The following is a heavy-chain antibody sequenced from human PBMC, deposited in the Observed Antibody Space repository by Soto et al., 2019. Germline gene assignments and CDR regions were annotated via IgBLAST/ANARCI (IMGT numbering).Heavy chain of an antibody. CDR2: IWYDGSKK. V-gene: IGHV3-33*01. Sequence: GGSLRLSCAASGFTFSSYGMHWVRQAPGKGLEWVAVIWYDGSKKYYADSVKGRFTISRDNSKNTLYLQMNSLRAEDTAVYYCARDPRQIVGATKGLDYWGQGTLVTVSS. J-gene: IGHJ4*02. CDR1: GFTFSSYG. D-gene: IGHD1-26*01. CDR3: ARDPRQIVGATKGLDY.